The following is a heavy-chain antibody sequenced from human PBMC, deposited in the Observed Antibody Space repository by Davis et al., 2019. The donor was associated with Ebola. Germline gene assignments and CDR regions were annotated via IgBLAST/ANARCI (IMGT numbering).Heavy chain of an antibody. J-gene: IGHJ4*02. CDR3: ARGWLRSGFDS. V-gene: IGHV6-1*01. CDR1: GDGVSINSGG. D-gene: IGHD5-12*01. Sequence: PSETLSLTCAISGDGVSINSGGWNWFRQSPSRGLEWLGRTYYNSKWYNDYAVFVKSRLTVDPDTSKNQFYQQLNSVTPEDTAVYYCARGWLRSGFDSWGQGTLVTVSS. CDR2: TYYNSKWYN.